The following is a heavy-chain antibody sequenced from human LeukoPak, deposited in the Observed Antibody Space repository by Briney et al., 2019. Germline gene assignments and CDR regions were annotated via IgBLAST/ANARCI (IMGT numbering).Heavy chain of an antibody. CDR1: GFTFSSYM. D-gene: IGHD3-22*01. J-gene: IGHJ4*02. Sequence: PGGSLRLSCAASGFTFSSYMMTWVRQAPGKGLEWVANIKPDGGEKFYVDSVRGRFTISRDNAKNSLYLQMNSLRAEDTAVYYCARANYYDSSGYYPYWGQGTLVTVTS. CDR3: ARANYYDSSGYYPY. V-gene: IGHV3-7*01. CDR2: IKPDGGEK.